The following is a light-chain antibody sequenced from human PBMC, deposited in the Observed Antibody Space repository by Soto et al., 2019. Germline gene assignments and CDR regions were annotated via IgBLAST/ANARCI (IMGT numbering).Light chain of an antibody. J-gene: IGKJ1*01. CDR3: QQYKSYPWT. Sequence: EIQMTQSPSTLSASVGDRVTITCRASQSVSYWLAWYQQKPGKAPKLLVHDASTLLSGVPSRFSGSVSGTEFILTIGSLQTADFATCYCQQYKSYPWTFGQGTKV. CDR2: DAS. CDR1: QSVSYW. V-gene: IGKV1-5*01.